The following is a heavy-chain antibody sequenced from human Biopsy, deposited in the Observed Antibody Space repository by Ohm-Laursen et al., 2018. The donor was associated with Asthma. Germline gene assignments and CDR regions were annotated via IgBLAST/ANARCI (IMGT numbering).Heavy chain of an antibody. CDR3: AKSGSLWTAFDY. CDR2: ISDSGDNT. J-gene: IGHJ4*02. Sequence: SLRLSCAAPGFTFSTNAMSWVRQAPGKGLEWVSLISDSGDNTYYADSVKGRFTISRDNSKYTLYLQMNSLRAEDTAVYYCAKSGSLWTAFDYWGQGTLVTVPS. D-gene: IGHD3-10*01. V-gene: IGHV3-23*01. CDR1: GFTFSTNA.